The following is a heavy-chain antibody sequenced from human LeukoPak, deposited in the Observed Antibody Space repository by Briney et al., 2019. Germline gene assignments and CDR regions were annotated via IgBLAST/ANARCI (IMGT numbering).Heavy chain of an antibody. Sequence: PSETLSLTCTVSGGSVTSSPYYWGWIRQPPGKGLEWIGTLYYSGSTGYNPSLKSRVTISVDTSKNQFSLKLSSVTAADTAVYFCARGADFWSGYRHYYYYYMDVWGKWTTVTVSS. J-gene: IGHJ6*03. V-gene: IGHV4-39*07. D-gene: IGHD3-3*01. CDR2: LYYSGST. CDR3: ARGADFWSGYRHYYYYYMDV. CDR1: GGSVTSSPYY.